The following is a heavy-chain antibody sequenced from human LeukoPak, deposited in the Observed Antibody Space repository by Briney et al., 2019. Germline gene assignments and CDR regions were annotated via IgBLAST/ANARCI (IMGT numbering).Heavy chain of an antibody. V-gene: IGHV3-23*01. CDR1: GFTFSSYA. D-gene: IGHD3-9*01. Sequence: PGGSLRLSCAASGFTFSSYAMSWVRQAPGRGLEWVSAISGSGDSTYYADSVKGRFTISRDNSKKTLFLQMNSLRAEDTAVYYCAKDWLESSGRRYYYYYGMDVWGQGTRVTVSS. CDR2: ISGSGDST. CDR3: AKDWLESSGRRYYYYYGMDV. J-gene: IGHJ6*02.